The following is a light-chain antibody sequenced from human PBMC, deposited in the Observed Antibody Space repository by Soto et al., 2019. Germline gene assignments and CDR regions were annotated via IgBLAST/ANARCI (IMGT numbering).Light chain of an antibody. CDR1: SSDVGGYNY. CDR3: SSYTSSSTLL. J-gene: IGLJ2*01. Sequence: QSALTQPAYVSGSPGQSITISCTGTSSDVGGYNYVSWYQQHPGKAPKLMIYDVSNRPSGVSNRFSGSKSGNTASLTISGLQAEDEADYYCSSYTSSSTLLFGGGTKLTVL. V-gene: IGLV2-14*01. CDR2: DVS.